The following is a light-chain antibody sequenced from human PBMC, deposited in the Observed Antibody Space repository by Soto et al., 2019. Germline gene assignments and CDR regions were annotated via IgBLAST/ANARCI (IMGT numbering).Light chain of an antibody. Sequence: DFVMTQSPDSLAVSLGERATINCKSSQSVLHSSNNKNYLAWYQQKPGQPPKLLIYWASTRGSGVPDRFSGSGSGTAFTLTISSLQAEDVAVYYCQQYRLAPYSFGQGTKLDIK. J-gene: IGKJ2*03. V-gene: IGKV4-1*01. CDR2: WAS. CDR1: QSVLHSSNNKNY. CDR3: QQYRLAPYS.